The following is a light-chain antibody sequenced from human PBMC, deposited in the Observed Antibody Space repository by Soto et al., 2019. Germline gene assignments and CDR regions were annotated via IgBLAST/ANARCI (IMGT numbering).Light chain of an antibody. CDR1: QIVSSN. V-gene: IGKV3-15*01. J-gene: IGKJ2*01. Sequence: EIVMTQSPATLSVSPGKRATLSCRASQIVSSNVAWYQQKAGQAPRLLINDASTRATGIPARFSGSGSGTEFTITISSLQSEDFAVYYCQQYNNWPPMYTFGQGTKLEIK. CDR2: DAS. CDR3: QQYNNWPPMYT.